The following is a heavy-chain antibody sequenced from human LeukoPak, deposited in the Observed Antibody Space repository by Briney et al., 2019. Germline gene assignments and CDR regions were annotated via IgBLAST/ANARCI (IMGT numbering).Heavy chain of an antibody. CDR2: ISYDGSNK. CDR3: AKDLFLSSYGSGSPDY. V-gene: IGHV3-30*18. J-gene: IGHJ4*02. Sequence: GGSLRLSCAASGFTFSSYGMHWVRQAPGKGLEWVAVISYDGSNKYYADSVKGRFTSSRDNSKNTQYLQMNSLRAEDTAVYYCAKDLFLSSYGSGSPDYWGQGTLVTVSS. CDR1: GFTFSSYG. D-gene: IGHD3-10*01.